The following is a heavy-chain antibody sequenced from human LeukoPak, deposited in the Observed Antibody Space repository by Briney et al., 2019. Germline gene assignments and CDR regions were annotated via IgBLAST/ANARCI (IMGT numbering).Heavy chain of an antibody. CDR2: INPNSGGT. D-gene: IGHD3-22*01. CDR1: GYTFTGYY. J-gene: IGHJ4*02. V-gene: IGHV1-2*02. CDR3: ARDQSGSSGYSDY. Sequence: ASVKVSCKASGYTFTGYYMHWVRQAPGQGLEWMGWINPNSGGTNYAQKLRGRVTMTRDTSISTAYMELSRLRSDDTAVYYCARDQSGSSGYSDYWGQGTLVTVSS.